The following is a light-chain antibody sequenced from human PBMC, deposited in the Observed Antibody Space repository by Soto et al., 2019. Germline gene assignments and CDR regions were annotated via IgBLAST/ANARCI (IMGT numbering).Light chain of an antibody. J-gene: IGKJ1*01. V-gene: IGKV3-20*01. Sequence: EIVLTQSPGTLSLSPGERATLSCRASQSVSSSYLAWYQQKPGQAPRLLIYGASSRATGIPDRFSGSGSGTDFTLTICRLVPEDFAVYYCQQYGSSPRTFGQGTKVEIK. CDR2: GAS. CDR1: QSVSSSY. CDR3: QQYGSSPRT.